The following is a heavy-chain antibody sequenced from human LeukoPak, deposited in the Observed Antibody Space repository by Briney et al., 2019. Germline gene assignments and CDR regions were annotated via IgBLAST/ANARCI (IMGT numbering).Heavy chain of an antibody. V-gene: IGHV3-9*01. CDR3: AKGTDYSNYVGYFDY. CDR1: GFTFDDYA. CDR2: ISWNSGSI. J-gene: IGHJ4*02. Sequence: GGSLRLSCAASGFTFDDYAMHWVRQAPGKGLEWVSGISWNSGSIGYADSVKGRLTISRDNAKNSLYLQMNSLRAEDTALYYCAKGTDYSNYVGYFDYWGQGTLVTVSS. D-gene: IGHD4-11*01.